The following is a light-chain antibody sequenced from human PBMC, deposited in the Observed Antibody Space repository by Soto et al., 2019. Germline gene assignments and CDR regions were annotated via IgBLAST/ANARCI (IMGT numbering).Light chain of an antibody. CDR3: CSYAGSYPYV. CDR2: DVN. V-gene: IGLV2-11*01. J-gene: IGLJ1*01. CDR1: SSDVGGYNY. Sequence: QSVLTQPRSVSGSPGQSVTISCTGTSSDVGGYNYVSWYRQHPGKAPKLMIYDVNKRPSGVPDRFSGSKSGNTASLTISGLQAEDEADYYCCSYAGSYPYVFGTGTKVTVL.